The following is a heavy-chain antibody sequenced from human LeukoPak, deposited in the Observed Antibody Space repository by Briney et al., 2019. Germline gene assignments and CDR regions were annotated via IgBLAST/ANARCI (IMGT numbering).Heavy chain of an antibody. CDR1: GFTFSSYA. Sequence: GGSLRLSCAASGFTFSSYAMHWVRQAPGKGLEWVAVISYDGSNKYYADSVKGRFTISRDNSKNTLYLQMNSLRAEDTAVYYCARDTWFGSRYCSGGSCFKLDYWGQGTLVTVSS. V-gene: IGHV3-30-3*01. J-gene: IGHJ4*02. D-gene: IGHD2-15*01. CDR2: ISYDGSNK. CDR3: ARDTWFGSRYCSGGSCFKLDY.